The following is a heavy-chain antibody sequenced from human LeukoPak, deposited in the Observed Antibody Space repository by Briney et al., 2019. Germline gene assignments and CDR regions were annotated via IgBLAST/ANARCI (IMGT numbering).Heavy chain of an antibody. V-gene: IGHV4-59*08. CDR2: IYGGRT. D-gene: IGHD1/OR15-1a*01. CDR3: AMRVRKQRDTSPGNWLDP. Sequence: SETLSLTCTVSGGSLGGNCWNWIRQSPESGLEWIGRIYGGRTKYNPSLMSRVTISFDTSKNQFSLNLRSVTAADTAVYYCAMRVRKQRDTSPGNWLDPWGQGTLVAVSS. CDR1: GGSLGGNC. J-gene: IGHJ5*02.